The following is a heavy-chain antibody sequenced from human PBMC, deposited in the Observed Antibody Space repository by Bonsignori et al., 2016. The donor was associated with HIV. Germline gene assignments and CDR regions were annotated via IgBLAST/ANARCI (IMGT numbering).Heavy chain of an antibody. Sequence: WIRQPPGKGLEWIGEINHSGGTNYNPSLKSRVTISVDTSKNQFSLKLSSVTAADTAVYYCARVLTTVTTKQFDYWGQGTLVTVSS. J-gene: IGHJ4*02. CDR2: INHSGGT. D-gene: IGHD4-17*01. CDR3: ARVLTTVTTKQFDY. V-gene: IGHV4-34*01.